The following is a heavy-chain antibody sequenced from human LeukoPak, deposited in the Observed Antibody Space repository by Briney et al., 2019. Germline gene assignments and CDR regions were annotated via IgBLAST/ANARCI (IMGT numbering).Heavy chain of an antibody. CDR1: GGSISSDH. CDR3: ARLPGGNPFDY. V-gene: IGHV4-59*08. Sequence: SETLSLTCAVSGGSISSDHWSWTRHPPGKGLEWIVCVYDSGSTNYNPSLKSRVTISLDTSKNQFSLKLTSVTAADTAVYYCARLPGGNPFDYWGQGTLVTVSS. J-gene: IGHJ4*02. CDR2: VYDSGST. D-gene: IGHD4-23*01.